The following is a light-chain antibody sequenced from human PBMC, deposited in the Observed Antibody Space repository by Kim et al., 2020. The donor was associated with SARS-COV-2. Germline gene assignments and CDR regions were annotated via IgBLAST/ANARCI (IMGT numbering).Light chain of an antibody. Sequence: GQSVTSSRTGTSSDVGGYNYVSWYQQHPGKVPNVTIYEGSKRPSGVPDRFSGSKSGNTASLTVSGLQPEDEGDYYCSSFAGGNRVVFGGGTQLTVL. CDR2: EGS. V-gene: IGLV2-8*01. CDR1: SSDVGGYNY. J-gene: IGLJ2*01. CDR3: SSFAGGNRVV.